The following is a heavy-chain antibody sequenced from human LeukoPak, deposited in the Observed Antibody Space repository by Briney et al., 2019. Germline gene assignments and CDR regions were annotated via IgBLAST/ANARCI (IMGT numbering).Heavy chain of an antibody. CDR1: GFTFSSYA. CDR3: ARAGDTAMIYYFDY. D-gene: IGHD5-18*01. J-gene: IGHJ4*02. V-gene: IGHV3-30-3*01. CDR2: ISYDGSNK. Sequence: PGGSLRLSCAASGFTFSSYAMHWVRQAPGKGLEWVAVISYDGSNKYYADSVKGRFTISRDNSKNTLYLQMNSLRAEDTAVYYCARAGDTAMIYYFDYWGQGTLVTVSS.